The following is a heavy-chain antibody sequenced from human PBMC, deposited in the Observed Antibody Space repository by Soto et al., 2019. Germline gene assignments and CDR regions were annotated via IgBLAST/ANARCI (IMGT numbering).Heavy chain of an antibody. Sequence: QVQLVESGGGVVQPGRSLRLSCAASGFTFSSYGMHWVRQAPGKGLEWVAVIWYDGSNKYYADSVKGRFTISRDNSKNTLYLQMNSLRAEDTAVYYCARVAGTYYYYYGMDVWGQGTTVTVSS. D-gene: IGHD6-13*01. CDR2: IWYDGSNK. CDR3: ARVAGTYYYYYGMDV. J-gene: IGHJ6*02. CDR1: GFTFSSYG. V-gene: IGHV3-33*01.